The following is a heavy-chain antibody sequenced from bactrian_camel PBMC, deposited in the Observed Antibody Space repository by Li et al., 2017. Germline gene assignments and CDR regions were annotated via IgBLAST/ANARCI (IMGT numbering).Heavy chain of an antibody. CDR2: ITGDGGT. J-gene: IGHJ6*01. Sequence: HVQLVESGGGSVQTGGSLTLSCKPSFFILDDVEMAWYRQTPGNECEPVASITGDGGTYYTDAVKGRFTISQDNAKNTVYLQMNTLKPEDGAMYYCAAGGSPFRCPTPQVDSGYWGQGTQVTVS. V-gene: IGHV3S53*01. CDR1: FFILDDVE. D-gene: IGHD2*01. CDR3: AAGGSPFRCPTPQVDSGY.